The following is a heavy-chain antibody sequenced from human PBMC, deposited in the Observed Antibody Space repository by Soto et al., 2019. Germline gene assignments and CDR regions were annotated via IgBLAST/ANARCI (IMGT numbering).Heavy chain of an antibody. CDR2: ISSSSSTI. D-gene: IGHD3-3*01. CDR3: ARVQKVWAFWSGSDY. V-gene: IGHV3-48*02. Sequence: GGSLRLSCAASGFTFSSYSMNWVRQAPGKGLEWVSYISSSSSTIYYADSVKGRFTISRDNAKNSLYLQMNSLRDEDTAVYYCARVQKVWAFWSGSDYWGQGTLVTVSS. J-gene: IGHJ4*02. CDR1: GFTFSSYS.